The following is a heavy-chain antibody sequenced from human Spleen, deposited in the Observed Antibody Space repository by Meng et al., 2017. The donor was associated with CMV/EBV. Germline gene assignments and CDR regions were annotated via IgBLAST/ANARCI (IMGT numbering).Heavy chain of an antibody. V-gene: IGHV1-2*06. CDR2: INPNSGGT. D-gene: IGHD6-13*01. J-gene: IGHJ5*02. Sequence: TFNGYYMHWGRQAPGQGLEWMGRINPNSGGTNYAQKFQGRVTMTRDTSISTAYMELSRLRSDDTAVYYCARDRRGSRIAAAPNWFDPWGQGTLVTVSS. CDR1: TFNGYY. CDR3: ARDRRGSRIAAAPNWFDP.